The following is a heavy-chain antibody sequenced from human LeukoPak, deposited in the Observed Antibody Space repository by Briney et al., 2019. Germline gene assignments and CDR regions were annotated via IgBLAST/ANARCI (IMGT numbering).Heavy chain of an antibody. D-gene: IGHD2-15*01. Sequence: GGSLRLSCAASGFTFSSNYMSWVRQAPGKGLEWVSGMSGRGVSTYYADSVKGWFTISSDNSKNTLYLQMNSLRAEDMAIYYCAKDCNGGNCYIDYWGQGTLVTVAS. CDR1: GFTFSSNY. CDR2: MSGRGVST. V-gene: IGHV3-23*01. J-gene: IGHJ4*02. CDR3: AKDCNGGNCYIDY.